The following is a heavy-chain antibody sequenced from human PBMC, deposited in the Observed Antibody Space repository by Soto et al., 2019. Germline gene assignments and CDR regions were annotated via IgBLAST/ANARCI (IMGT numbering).Heavy chain of an antibody. CDR2: IRTYNGNT. CDR3: ARDPNTVTPRFQH. Sequence: QVQLVQSGAEVKKPGASVKVSCKASGYTFISYGISWVRQAPGQGLEWMGWIRTYNGNTNYAQKLQGRGTMTTDTSTSTAYMEVRSLRSDDTAVYYCARDPNTVTPRFQHWGQGTLVTVSS. D-gene: IGHD4-17*01. V-gene: IGHV1-18*01. J-gene: IGHJ1*01. CDR1: GYTFISYG.